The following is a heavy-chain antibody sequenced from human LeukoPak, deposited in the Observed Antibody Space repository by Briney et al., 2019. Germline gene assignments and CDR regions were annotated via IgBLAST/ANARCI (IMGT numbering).Heavy chain of an antibody. Sequence: SKTLSLTCAVYGGSFSGYYWSWIRQPPGKGLEWIGEINHSGSTNYNPSLKSRVTISVDTSKNQFSLKLSSVTAADTAVYYCARMVRGVIIVPYGMDVWGQGTTATVSS. J-gene: IGHJ6*02. CDR2: INHSGST. CDR1: GGSFSGYY. V-gene: IGHV4-34*01. D-gene: IGHD3-10*01. CDR3: ARMVRGVIIVPYGMDV.